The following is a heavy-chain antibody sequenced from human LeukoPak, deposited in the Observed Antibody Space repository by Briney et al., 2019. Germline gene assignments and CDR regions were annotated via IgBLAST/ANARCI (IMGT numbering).Heavy chain of an antibody. J-gene: IGHJ4*02. CDR2: INAYNGNT. V-gene: IGHV1-18*01. CDR3: ARGGGEWELLDYFDY. D-gene: IGHD1-26*01. CDR1: GYTFTSYG. Sequence: ASVKVSCKASGYTFTSYGISWVRQAPGQGLEWMGWINAYNGNTNYAQKLQGRVTMTTDTSTSTAYMELRSLRSDDTAVYYCARGGGEWELLDYFDYWGQGTLVTVSS.